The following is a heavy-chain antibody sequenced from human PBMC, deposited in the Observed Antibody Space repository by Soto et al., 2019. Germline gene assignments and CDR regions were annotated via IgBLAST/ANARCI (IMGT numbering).Heavy chain of an antibody. CDR2: INPNLGNT. CDR3: ARAIPVSVLGPDY. V-gene: IGHV1-2*02. CDR1: GYTFTDTF. J-gene: IGHJ4*02. Sequence: QVQLVQSGAEVKRPGASVKVSCKASGYTFTDTFIHWLRQAPGQRPEWMGWINPNLGNTHYSRKFQGRVTLTRDTSITTAYMELVGLESDDSAFYFCARAIPVSVLGPDYWGRGTLVTVSS. D-gene: IGHD2-2*02.